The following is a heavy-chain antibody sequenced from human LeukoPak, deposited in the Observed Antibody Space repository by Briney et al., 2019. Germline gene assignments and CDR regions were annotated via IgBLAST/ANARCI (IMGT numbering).Heavy chain of an antibody. Sequence: SCKASGGTFTSNAMSWVRQAPGKGLEWVSAISGSGGSTYYAYSVKGRFTISRDNSKNTLYLQMNSLRAEDTAVYYCAREYSFDYWGQGTLVTVSS. CDR1: GGTFTSNA. V-gene: IGHV3-23*01. CDR3: AREYSFDY. J-gene: IGHJ4*02. D-gene: IGHD5-18*01. CDR2: ISGSGGST.